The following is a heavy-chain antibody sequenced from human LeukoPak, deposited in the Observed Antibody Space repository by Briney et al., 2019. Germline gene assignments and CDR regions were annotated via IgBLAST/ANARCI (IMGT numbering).Heavy chain of an antibody. V-gene: IGHV1-69*13. CDR2: IIPIFGTA. CDR1: GGTFSSYA. Sequence: ASVKVSCKASGGTFSSYAISWVRQAPGQGLEWMGGIIPIFGTANYAQKSQGRVTITADESTSTAYMELSSLRSEDTAVYYCARVRYSSGNYGMDVWGQGTTVTVSS. CDR3: ARVRYSSGNYGMDV. J-gene: IGHJ6*02. D-gene: IGHD6-19*01.